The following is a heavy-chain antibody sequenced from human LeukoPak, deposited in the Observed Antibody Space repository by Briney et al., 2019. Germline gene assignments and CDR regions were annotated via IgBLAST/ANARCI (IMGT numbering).Heavy chain of an antibody. CDR3: ARVPSGAFDY. V-gene: IGHV3-21*01. J-gene: IGHJ4*02. Sequence: GGSLRLSCAASGFTFSSYGMHWVRQAPGKGLEWVSSISSSSSYIYYADSVKGRFTISRDNAKNSLYLQMNSLRAEDTAVYYCARVPSGAFDYWGQGTLVTVSS. D-gene: IGHD3-10*01. CDR2: ISSSSSYI. CDR1: GFTFSSYG.